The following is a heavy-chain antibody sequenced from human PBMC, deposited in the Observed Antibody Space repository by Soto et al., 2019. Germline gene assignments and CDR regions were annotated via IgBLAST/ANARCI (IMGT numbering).Heavy chain of an antibody. CDR2: INHSGTV. D-gene: IGHD3-10*01. CDR3: ARAGAALVRGSIGGFDY. V-gene: IGHV4-34*01. CDR1: GGAFNGYY. J-gene: IGHJ4*02. Sequence: QVHLQQWGAGLLKPSETLSLTCAVNGGAFNGYYWTWIRQSPGKGLQWIGEINHSGTVDYNPSLKSRVTFSIDTSKKQFSLTLTSVTAADTAVYYFARAGAALVRGSIGGFDYWGQGTLVTVSS.